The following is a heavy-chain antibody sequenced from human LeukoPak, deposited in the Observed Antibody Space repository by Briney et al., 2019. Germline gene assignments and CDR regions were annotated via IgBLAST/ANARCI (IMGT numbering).Heavy chain of an antibody. D-gene: IGHD4-17*01. V-gene: IGHV4-39*01. Sequence: PSETLSLTCTVPGGSISSSSYCWVWFRQSPGKGLEWIGTICYSGSTFYNPSLKSRVTTSVDTSKNQFSLKVSSVTAADTAVYYCARLTNGDYHFNYWGQGTLVTVSS. J-gene: IGHJ4*02. CDR2: ICYSGST. CDR1: GGSISSSSYC. CDR3: ARLTNGDYHFNY.